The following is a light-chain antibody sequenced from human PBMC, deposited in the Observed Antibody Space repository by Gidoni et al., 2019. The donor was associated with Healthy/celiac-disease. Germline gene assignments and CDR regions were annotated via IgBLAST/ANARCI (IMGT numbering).Light chain of an antibody. CDR3: QTWGTGIGV. CDR1: SGSYA. J-gene: IGLJ3*02. V-gene: IGLV4-69*01. Sequence: QLVLTQSPSASASLGASVKLTCTLSSGSYAIAWHQQPPGKGPRYLMKVKSDGSHIKGDGIPDRFSGSSSGAERYLTIFSLQSEDEADYYCQTWGTGIGVFGGGTKLTVL. CDR2: VKSDGSH.